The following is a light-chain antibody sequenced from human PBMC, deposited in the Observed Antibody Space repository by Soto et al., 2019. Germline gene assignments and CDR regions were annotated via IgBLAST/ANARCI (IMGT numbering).Light chain of an antibody. CDR3: QQRSNWPIT. CDR2: DAS. V-gene: IGKV3-11*01. CDR1: QSVYSY. Sequence: EIVLTQSPATLSLSPGERATLSCSASQSVYSYLAGYQQKPGQAPRLLIYDASNRAAGIPARFRGSGSGTDFTLTISSLEPEDFAVYYCQQRSNWPITFGQGTRLEIK. J-gene: IGKJ5*01.